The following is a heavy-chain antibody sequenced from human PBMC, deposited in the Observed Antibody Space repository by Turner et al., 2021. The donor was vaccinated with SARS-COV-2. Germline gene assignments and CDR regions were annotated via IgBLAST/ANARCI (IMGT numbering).Heavy chain of an antibody. J-gene: IGHJ5*02. CDR2: FDPEDGET. V-gene: IGHV1-24*01. CDR1: GYTLIELS. D-gene: IGHD4-4*01. Sequence: QVQLVQFGAEVKKPGASVKVSCKVSGYTLIELSMHWVRQAPGKGLEWMGGFDPEDGETIYAQKFQGRVTMTEDISTDTAYMELSSLRSDDTAVYYCATAPGMTTTGWFDPWGQGTLVTVSS. CDR3: ATAPGMTTTGWFDP.